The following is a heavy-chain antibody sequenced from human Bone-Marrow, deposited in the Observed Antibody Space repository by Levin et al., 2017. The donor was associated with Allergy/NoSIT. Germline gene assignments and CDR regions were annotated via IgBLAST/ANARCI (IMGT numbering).Heavy chain of an antibody. J-gene: IGHJ5*02. Sequence: ETLSLTCAASGFTFSNSWMSWVRQAPGKGLEWVANIKEDGSEKYYVDSVKGRFTISRDNAKNSLFVQMNSLRVEDTAVYYCARDRFGRATIGARWFDPWGQGTLVTVSS. V-gene: IGHV3-7*01. CDR1: GFTFSNSW. CDR3: ARDRFGRATIGARWFDP. CDR2: IKEDGSEK. D-gene: IGHD5-24*01.